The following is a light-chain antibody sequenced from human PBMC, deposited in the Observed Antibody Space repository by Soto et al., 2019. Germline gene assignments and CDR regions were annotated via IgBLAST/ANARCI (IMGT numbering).Light chain of an antibody. J-gene: IGKJ1*01. CDR2: GAS. Sequence: EIVLTQSPGTLSLSPGERATLSCRASQSVSSSYLAWYQQKPGQAPRLLIYGASSRATGIPDRFSGGGSGTDFTLTISRLEPEDFAVYYCQQYGSSPWTFGQGTKWIS. V-gene: IGKV3-20*01. CDR1: QSVSSSY. CDR3: QQYGSSPWT.